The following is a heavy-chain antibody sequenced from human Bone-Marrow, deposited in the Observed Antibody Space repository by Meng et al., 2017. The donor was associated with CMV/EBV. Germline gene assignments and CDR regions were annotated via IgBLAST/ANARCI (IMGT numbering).Heavy chain of an antibody. CDR2: MNPNSGKS. J-gene: IGHJ4*02. Sequence: VLLVQSRVEIEKLEGSMEVSCEASLYTYTSYDINSVRQAAVQRLEWMGWMNPNSGKSDYAQKFQGRVTMTRNISKRTAHIDLSTLRYEDMGVYYSATGVADFGYWGQGTLVTVSS. D-gene: IGHD6-19*01. CDR1: LYTYTSYD. CDR3: ATGVADFGY. V-gene: IGHV1-8*01.